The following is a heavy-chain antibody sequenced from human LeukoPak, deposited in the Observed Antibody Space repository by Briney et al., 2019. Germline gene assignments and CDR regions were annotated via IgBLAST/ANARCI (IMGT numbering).Heavy chain of an antibody. CDR2: FDPEDGET. Sequence: ASVKVSCKVAGYTLTGLSMHWVRQAPGKGLEWMGGFDPEDGETIYAQKFQGRVAVTEDTSTDTAYMELSSLRSEDTAVYYCATIPSRVAVARPFDYWGQGTLVIVSS. D-gene: IGHD6-19*01. CDR3: ATIPSRVAVARPFDY. CDR1: GYTLTGLS. V-gene: IGHV1-24*01. J-gene: IGHJ4*02.